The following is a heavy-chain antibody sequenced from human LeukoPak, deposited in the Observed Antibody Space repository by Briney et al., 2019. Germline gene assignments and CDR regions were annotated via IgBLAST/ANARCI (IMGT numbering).Heavy chain of an antibody. J-gene: IGHJ5*02. CDR2: IDHSGSA. CDR3: ARGFPTSSGWFDP. D-gene: IGHD6-6*01. Sequence: FETLSLTCVVYGWSFSWYHWTWIRLRPGKGLDWIGDIDHSGSAHHNPSLKSRVAISIDTSNKQFSLNLHSATAADTAVYYCARGFPTSSGWFDPWGQGTLVTVSS. V-gene: IGHV4-34*01. CDR1: GWSFSWYH.